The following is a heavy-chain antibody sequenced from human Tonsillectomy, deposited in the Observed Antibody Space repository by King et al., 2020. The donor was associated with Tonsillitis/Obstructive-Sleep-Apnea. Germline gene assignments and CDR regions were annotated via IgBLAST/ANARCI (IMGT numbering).Heavy chain of an antibody. D-gene: IGHD4-23*01. Sequence: VQLQQWGAGLLKPSETLSLTCAVYGGSFSGYYWSWIRQPPGKGLEWIGEINHSGSTNYNPSLKSRVTISVDTSKNQFSLKLSSVTAADTAVYYCARDPPTHHGGNSSITWGQGTLVTVSS. J-gene: IGHJ5*02. CDR1: GGSFSGYY. V-gene: IGHV4-34*01. CDR3: ARDPPTHHGGNSSIT. CDR2: INHSGST.